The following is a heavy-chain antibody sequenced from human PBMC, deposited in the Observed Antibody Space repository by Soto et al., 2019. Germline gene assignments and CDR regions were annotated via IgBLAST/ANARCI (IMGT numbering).Heavy chain of an antibody. CDR1: GGSISSGGYY. Sequence: SETLSLTCTVSGGSISSGGYYWSWIRQHPGKGLEWIGYIYYSGSTYYNPSLKSRVTISVDTSKNQFSLKLSSVTAADTAVYYCARERCSGGSCYSGYYYYYMDVWGKGTTVTVSS. CDR2: IYYSGST. CDR3: ARERCSGGSCYSGYYYYYMDV. V-gene: IGHV4-31*03. D-gene: IGHD2-15*01. J-gene: IGHJ6*03.